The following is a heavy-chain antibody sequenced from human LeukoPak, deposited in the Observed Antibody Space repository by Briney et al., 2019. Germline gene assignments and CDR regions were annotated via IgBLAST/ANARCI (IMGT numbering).Heavy chain of an antibody. CDR1: GFTLRAYW. Sequence: PGGSLRLSCAASGFTLRAYWMHWVRQAPGKGLMWVSRIEGDGNRITYADSVKGRFTISRDNAKNTLYLQMNSLRAENTAVYYCTRDLRNLGYDYWGQGTLVTVSS. CDR3: TRDLRNLGYDY. J-gene: IGHJ4*02. V-gene: IGHV3-74*01. CDR2: IEGDGNRI. D-gene: IGHD5-12*01.